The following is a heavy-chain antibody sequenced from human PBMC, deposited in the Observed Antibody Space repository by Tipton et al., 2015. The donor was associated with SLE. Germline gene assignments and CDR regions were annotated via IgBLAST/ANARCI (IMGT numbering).Heavy chain of an antibody. D-gene: IGHD2/OR15-2a*01. CDR1: GASVTSHY. CDR3: ASSMTDRYFDY. V-gene: IGHV4-59*02. Sequence: TLSLTCTVSGASVTSHYWCWIRQPPGKGLEWIGYNYYIGTTNYNPSLRSRVTISIDTSKNQFSLKLNSVTAADTAVYFCASSMTDRYFDYWGQGTLVTVSS. J-gene: IGHJ4*02. CDR2: NYYIGTT.